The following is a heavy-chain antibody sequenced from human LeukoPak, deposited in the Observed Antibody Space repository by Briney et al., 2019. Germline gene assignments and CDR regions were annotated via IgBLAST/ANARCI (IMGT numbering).Heavy chain of an antibody. D-gene: IGHD1-26*01. J-gene: IGHJ4*02. CDR3: AKDLGWELPAEAY. CDR2: IYGSGVSI. Sequence: GGSLRLPCVASGSTFKNYVMNWVRQAPGKGLEWLATIYGSGVSISYADSVKGRFTISRDNSNNTLYLQMNSLRAEDTAMYYCAKDLGWELPAEAYWGQGILVTVSS. V-gene: IGHV3-23*01. CDR1: GSTFKNYV.